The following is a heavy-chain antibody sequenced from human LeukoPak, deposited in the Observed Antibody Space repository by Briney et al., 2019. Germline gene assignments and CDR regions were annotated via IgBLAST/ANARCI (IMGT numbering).Heavy chain of an antibody. D-gene: IGHD3-22*01. Sequence: PSETLSLTCTVSTGTINTYYWSWIRQPAGKGLEWIGRVFNTGITNYNPSLKSRVTMSVDTSRNQFSLRLTSVTAADTAVYYCARTDHTFYYDSSGYPGYYYYMDVWGKGTTVTVSS. CDR1: TGTINTYY. J-gene: IGHJ6*03. CDR2: VFNTGIT. V-gene: IGHV4-4*07. CDR3: ARTDHTFYYDSSGYPGYYYYMDV.